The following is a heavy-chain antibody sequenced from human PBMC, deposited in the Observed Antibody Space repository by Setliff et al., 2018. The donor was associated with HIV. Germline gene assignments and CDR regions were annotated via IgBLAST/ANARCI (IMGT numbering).Heavy chain of an antibody. CDR1: GFNFRSYS. V-gene: IGHV3-48*03. CDR3: ARLREYYSYGMDV. CDR2: IGSSGSTI. J-gene: IGHJ6*02. Sequence: PGGSLRLSCLGSGFNFRSYSMHWVRQAPGKGLEWVSYIGSSGSTIYYADSVKGRFTSSRDNARNSLFLQMNSLRAEDTAVYYCARLREYYSYGMDVWGLGTTVTVSS.